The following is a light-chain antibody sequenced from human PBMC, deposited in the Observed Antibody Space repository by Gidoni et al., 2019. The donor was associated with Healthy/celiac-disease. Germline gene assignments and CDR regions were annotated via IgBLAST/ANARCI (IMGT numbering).Light chain of an antibody. Sequence: DIQLTQSPSSLSASVGDRVTITCRASQSISSYLNWYQQKPGKAPKLLIYAASSLQSGVPSRFSGSGAGTDFTRTSSSLQPEDFATYYCQQSDSTPPLTFGGGTKVEIK. CDR3: QQSDSTPPLT. CDR2: AAS. CDR1: QSISSY. V-gene: IGKV1-39*01. J-gene: IGKJ4*01.